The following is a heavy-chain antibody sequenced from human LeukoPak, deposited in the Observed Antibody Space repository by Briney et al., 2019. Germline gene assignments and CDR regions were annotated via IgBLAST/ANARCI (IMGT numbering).Heavy chain of an antibody. J-gene: IGHJ5*02. CDR3: AAGGTSAP. V-gene: IGHV5-51*01. Sequence: GESLKISCKGSGYSFTNFWIGWVRQMPGKGLEWMGVISPGDSGIRYSPSFQGQVTISVDKSISTAYLQWSSLKASDSAMYYCAAGGTSAPWGQGTLVAVSS. CDR2: ISPGDSGI. CDR1: GYSFTNFW. D-gene: IGHD1/OR15-1a*01.